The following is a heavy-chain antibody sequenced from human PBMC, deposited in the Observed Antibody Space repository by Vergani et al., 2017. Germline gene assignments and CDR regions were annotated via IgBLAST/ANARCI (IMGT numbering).Heavy chain of an antibody. CDR2: IHWNSDSI. CDR3: VKDIAASGNYWYFDL. J-gene: IGHJ2*01. CDR1: GFTFDDYA. V-gene: IGHV3-9*01. D-gene: IGHD6-13*01. Sequence: EVQLVESGGGLVQPGRSLRLSCAASGFTFDDYAMHWVRQAPGKGLEWVSGIHWNSDSIAYADSVKGRFTISRDNAKNSLYLQMNSLRAGDTALYYCVKDIAASGNYWYFDLWGRGTLVTVSS.